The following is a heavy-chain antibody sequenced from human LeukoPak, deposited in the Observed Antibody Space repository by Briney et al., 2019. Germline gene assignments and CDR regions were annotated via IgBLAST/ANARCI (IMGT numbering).Heavy chain of an antibody. J-gene: IGHJ4*02. CDR3: ARSSWGDSSGYFDY. D-gene: IGHD3-22*01. CDR1: GGSLSSYY. V-gene: IGHV4-59*01. CDR2: IYYSGST. Sequence: PSETLSLTCTVSGGSLSSYYWSWIRQPPGKGLEWIGYIYYSGSTNYNPSLKSRVTISVDTSKNQFSLKLSSVTAADTAVYYCARSSWGDSSGYFDYWGQGTLVTVSS.